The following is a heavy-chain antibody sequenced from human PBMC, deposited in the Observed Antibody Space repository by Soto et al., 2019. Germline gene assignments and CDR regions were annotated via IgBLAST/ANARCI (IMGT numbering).Heavy chain of an antibody. D-gene: IGHD1-26*01. J-gene: IGHJ5*02. Sequence: GGSLRLSCAASGFTFSSYAMHWVRQAPGKGLEWVAVISYDGSNKYYADSVKGRFTISRDNSKNTRYLQMNSLRAEDTVVYYCAREADAWELPTYNWFDPWGQGTLVTVSS. CDR2: ISYDGSNK. CDR1: GFTFSSYA. CDR3: AREADAWELPTYNWFDP. V-gene: IGHV3-30-3*01.